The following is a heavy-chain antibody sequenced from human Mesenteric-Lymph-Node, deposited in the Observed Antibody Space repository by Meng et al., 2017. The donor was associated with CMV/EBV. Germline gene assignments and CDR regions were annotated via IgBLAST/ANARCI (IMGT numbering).Heavy chain of an antibody. Sequence: GESLKISCAGSGFIFSDHYIDWVRQAPGKGLVWVSRINGDGLNTTYADSVKGRFTISRDNAKNTVHLQMNSLRAEDTAVYYCARSSGSYSFNALDIWGQGTMVTVSS. CDR3: ARSSGSYSFNALDI. D-gene: IGHD1-26*01. V-gene: IGHV3-74*01. CDR2: INGDGLNT. CDR1: GFIFSDHY. J-gene: IGHJ3*02.